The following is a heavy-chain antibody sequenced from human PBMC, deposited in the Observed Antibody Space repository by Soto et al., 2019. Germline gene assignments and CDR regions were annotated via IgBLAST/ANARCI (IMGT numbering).Heavy chain of an antibody. J-gene: IGHJ5*02. CDR3: ARESRYSYGRFDP. CDR2: IYYSGST. V-gene: IGHV4-31*03. CDR1: VGSISSCGYY. Sequence: PSETLSLTCTVSVGSISSCGYYWSWIRQHPGKGLEWIGYIYYSGSTYYNPSLKSRVTISVDTSKNQFSLKLSSVTAADTAVYYCARESRYSYGRFDPWGQGTLLTVSS. D-gene: IGHD5-18*01.